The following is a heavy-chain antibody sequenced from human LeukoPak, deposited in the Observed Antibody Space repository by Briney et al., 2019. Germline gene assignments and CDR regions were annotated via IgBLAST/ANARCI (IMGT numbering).Heavy chain of an antibody. CDR3: ARDGDTVATKRLYYYYMDV. Sequence: ASVKVSCKTSGYTFTDSYIHWVRQAPGQGLEWMGRINPNSGDPNYPQKFQGRVTMTRDTSISTAYMEMSSLTSDDTAVYYCARDGDTVATKRLYYYYMDVWGKGTTVTISS. CDR2: INPNSGDP. CDR1: GYTFTDSY. J-gene: IGHJ6*03. D-gene: IGHD5-12*01. V-gene: IGHV1-2*06.